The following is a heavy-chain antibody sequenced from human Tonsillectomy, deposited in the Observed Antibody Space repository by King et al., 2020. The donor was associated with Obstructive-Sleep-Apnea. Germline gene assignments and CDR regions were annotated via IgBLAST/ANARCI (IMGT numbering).Heavy chain of an antibody. CDR3: ASARYYYDGMDV. CDR1: GGSISCYS. V-gene: IGHV4-59*08. Sequence: VQLQESGPGLVKPSETLSLTCTFSGGSISCYSWSWIRQPPGQGLEWVGFIYYIGSPNYNPPPKSRVTISVETSKNQFPLTLNSGSAADTAVYYCASARYYYDGMDVWGQGTTVTVSS. CDR2: IYYIGSP. J-gene: IGHJ6*02. D-gene: IGHD6-6*01.